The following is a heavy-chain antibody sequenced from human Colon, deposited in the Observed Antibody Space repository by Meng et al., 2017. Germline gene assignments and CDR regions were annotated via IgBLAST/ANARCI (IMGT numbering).Heavy chain of an antibody. D-gene: IGHD3-9*01. CDR2: FHFTGST. CDR1: GGSMSSGTNS. V-gene: IGHV4-39*07. Sequence: QPLVHESGPGLLKPSATLSLTCTVSGGSMSSGTNSWGWIRQPPGKGLEWIGTFHFTGSTYYNPSLKSRVTISADTAKNQFSLKLTSVTAADTAVYYCARQPTGYPNWFDPWGQGILVTVSS. CDR3: ARQPTGYPNWFDP. J-gene: IGHJ5*02.